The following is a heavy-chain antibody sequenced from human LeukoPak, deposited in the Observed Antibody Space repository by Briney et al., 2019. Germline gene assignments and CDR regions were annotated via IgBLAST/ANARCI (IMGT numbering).Heavy chain of an antibody. CDR2: INPSGGST. D-gene: IGHD6-25*01. J-gene: IGHJ6*02. Sequence: ASVKVSCKASGYTFTSYYMHWVRQAPGQGLEWMGIINPSGGSTSYVQKFQGRVTMTRDTSTSTVYMELSSLRSEDTAVYYCAREGYSSDYHYYGMDVWGQGTTVTVSS. V-gene: IGHV1-46*01. CDR1: GYTFTSYY. CDR3: AREGYSSDYHYYGMDV.